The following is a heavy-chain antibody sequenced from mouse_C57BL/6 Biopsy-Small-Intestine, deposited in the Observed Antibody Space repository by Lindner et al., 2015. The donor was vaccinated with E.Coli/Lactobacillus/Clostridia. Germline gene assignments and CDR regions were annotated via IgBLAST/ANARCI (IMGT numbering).Heavy chain of an antibody. CDR3: ARSPGGTGASHYYGLDV. V-gene: IGHV1-55*01. CDR2: IRTNNGNT. D-gene: IGHD1-1*01. J-gene: IGHJ1*01. Sequence: SVKVSCKPSGYTFSSHGITWVRQAPGQGLEWMGWIRTNNGNTNYAQKFQGRVTITRDTSASTAYMELSSLRSEDTAVYYCARSPGGTGASHYYGLDVWGQGTTVTVSS. CDR1: GYTFSSHG.